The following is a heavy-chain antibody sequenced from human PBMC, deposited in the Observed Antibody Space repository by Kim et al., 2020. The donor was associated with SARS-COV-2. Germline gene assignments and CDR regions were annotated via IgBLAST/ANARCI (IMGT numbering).Heavy chain of an antibody. CDR1: GGSISSSSYY. Sequence: SETLSLTCTVSGGSISSSSYYWGWIRQPPGKGLEWIGSIYYSGSTYYNPSLKSRVTISVDTSKNQFSLKLSSVTAADTAVYYCARVYRKNVLRYFDWLPQALDYWGQGTLVTVSS. CDR2: IYYSGST. V-gene: IGHV4-39*07. D-gene: IGHD3-9*01. J-gene: IGHJ4*02. CDR3: ARVYRKNVLRYFDWLPQALDY.